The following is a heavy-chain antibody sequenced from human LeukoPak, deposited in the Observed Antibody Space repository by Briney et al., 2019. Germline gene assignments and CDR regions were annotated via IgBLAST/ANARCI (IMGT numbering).Heavy chain of an antibody. CDR3: AKDLKLAPFDY. V-gene: IGHV3-23*01. J-gene: IGHJ4*02. Sequence: TGGSLRLSCAASGFTFSSYAMSWVRQAPGKGLEWVSAISGSGGSTYYADSVKGRFTISRDNSKGTLYLQMNSLGAEDTAVYYCAKDLKLAPFDYWGQGTLVTVSS. CDR2: ISGSGGST. CDR1: GFTFSSYA.